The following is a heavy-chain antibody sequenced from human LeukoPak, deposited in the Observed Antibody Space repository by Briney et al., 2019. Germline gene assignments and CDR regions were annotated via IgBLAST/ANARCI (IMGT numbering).Heavy chain of an antibody. CDR2: TCYRSKWYY. Sequence: SQTLSLTCAISGDSVSSNSATWNWIRQSPSRGLEWLGRTCYRSKWYYDYAVSVRSRVTINPDTSKNQFSLQLNSVTPEDTAVYYCARDLSSGLGDFDYWGQGTLVTVSS. CDR3: ARDLSSGLGDFDY. V-gene: IGHV6-1*01. D-gene: IGHD3-16*01. CDR1: GDSVSSNSAT. J-gene: IGHJ4*02.